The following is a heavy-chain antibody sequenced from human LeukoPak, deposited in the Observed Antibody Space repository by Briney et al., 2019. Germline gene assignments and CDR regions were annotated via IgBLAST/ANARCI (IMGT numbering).Heavy chain of an antibody. CDR2: IYYSGST. J-gene: IGHJ5*02. CDR3: ARLSDYDILTGFVSWFDP. Sequence: SETLSLTCTVSGGSISSYYWSWIRQPPGKGLEWIGYIYYSGSTNYNPSLKSRVTISVDTSKNQFSLKLSSVTAADTAVYYCARLSDYDILTGFVSWFDPWGQGTLATVSS. CDR1: GGSISSYY. D-gene: IGHD3-9*01. V-gene: IGHV4-59*08.